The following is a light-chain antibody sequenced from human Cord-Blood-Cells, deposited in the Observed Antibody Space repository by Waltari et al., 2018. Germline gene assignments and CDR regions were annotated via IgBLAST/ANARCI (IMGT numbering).Light chain of an antibody. CDR1: NIGRKS. V-gene: IGLV3-21*03. CDR3: QVWDSSSDHVG. Sequence: VSVAPGKTARITCGGNNIGRKSVNWYQQEPGQAPVLVVYDDSDRPSGIPERFSGSNSGNPATLTISRVEAGDEADYYCQVWDSSSDHVGFGGGTKLTVL. J-gene: IGLJ2*01. CDR2: DDS.